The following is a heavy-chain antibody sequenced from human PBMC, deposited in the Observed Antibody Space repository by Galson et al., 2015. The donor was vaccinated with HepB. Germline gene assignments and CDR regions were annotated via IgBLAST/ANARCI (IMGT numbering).Heavy chain of an antibody. J-gene: IGHJ3*02. CDR3: ARGLKEYSSSSGAFDI. D-gene: IGHD6-6*01. Sequence: QSGAEVKKPGESLKIPCKGSGYSFTSYWIGWVRQMPGKGLEWMGIIYPGDSDTRYSPSSQGQVTISADKSISTAYLQWSSLKASDTAMYYCARGLKEYSSSSGAFDIWGQGRMVTVSS. V-gene: IGHV5-51*01. CDR1: GYSFTSYW. CDR2: IYPGDSDT.